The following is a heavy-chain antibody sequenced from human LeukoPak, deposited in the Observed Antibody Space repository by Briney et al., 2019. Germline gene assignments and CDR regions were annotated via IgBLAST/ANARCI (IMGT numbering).Heavy chain of an antibody. CDR3: AKFFSPYYYGMGV. CDR1: GFTFSSYV. CDR2: IGDSGGST. V-gene: IGHV3-23*01. J-gene: IGHJ6*02. Sequence: GGSLRLSCAASGFTFSSYVMSWVRQAPGKGLEWVSAIGDSGGSTYYADSVKGRFTISRDNSKNTLYLQMSSLRAEDTALYYCAKFFSPYYYGMGVWGQGTTVTVSS. D-gene: IGHD2/OR15-2a*01.